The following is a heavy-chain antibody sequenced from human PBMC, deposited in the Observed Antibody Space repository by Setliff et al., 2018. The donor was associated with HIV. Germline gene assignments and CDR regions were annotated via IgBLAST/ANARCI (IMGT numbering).Heavy chain of an antibody. D-gene: IGHD1-26*01. CDR1: GVSISSGSFY. CDR3: ARRGVGATHRFFIY. J-gene: IGHJ4*02. V-gene: IGHV4-61*09. Sequence: PSETLSLTCTVSGVSISSGSFYWTWIRQPAGKGLEWIGHVYSSGSTYYNPSLKSRVTISLDTSKSQFSLKLNSVTAADTAIYFCARRGVGATHRFFIYWGQGTLVTVSS. CDR2: VYSSGST.